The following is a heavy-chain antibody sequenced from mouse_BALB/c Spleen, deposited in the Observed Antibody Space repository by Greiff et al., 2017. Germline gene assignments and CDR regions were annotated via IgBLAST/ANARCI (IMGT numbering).Heavy chain of an antibody. CDR2: IYPGNVNT. J-gene: IGHJ4*01. V-gene: IGHV1S56*01. CDR1: GYTFTSYY. D-gene: IGHD2-2*01. CDR3: ARGGYPYYAMDY. Sequence: QVQLKESGPELVKPGASVRISCKASGYTFTSYYIHWVKQRPGQGLEWIGWIYPGNVNTKYNEKFKGKATLTADKSSSTAYMQLSSLTSEDSAVYFCARGGYPYYAMDYWGQGTSVTVSS.